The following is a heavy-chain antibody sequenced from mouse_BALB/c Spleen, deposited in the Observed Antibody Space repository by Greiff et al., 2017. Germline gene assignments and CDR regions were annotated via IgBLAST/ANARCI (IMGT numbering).Heavy chain of an antibody. D-gene: IGHD2-10*01. Sequence: EVKLMESGPGLVKPSQSLSLTCSVTGYSITSGYYWNWIRQFPGNKLEWMGYISYDGSNNYNPSLKNRISITRDTSKNQFFLKLNSVTTEDTATYYCASSYYGNSWCAYWGQGTLVTVSA. CDR2: ISYDGSN. CDR1: GYSITSGYY. V-gene: IGHV3-6*02. J-gene: IGHJ3*01. CDR3: ASSYYGNSWCAY.